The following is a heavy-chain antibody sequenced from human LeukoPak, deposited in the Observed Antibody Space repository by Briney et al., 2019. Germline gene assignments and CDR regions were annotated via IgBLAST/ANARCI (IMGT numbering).Heavy chain of an antibody. D-gene: IGHD3-10*01. CDR3: ARGNDYGSGPGGY. CDR2: INWDGGST. CDR1: GFTFDDYG. J-gene: IGHJ4*02. Sequence: SGGSLRLSCAASGFTFDDYGMRWVRHAPGKGLGWVSGINWDGGSTGYADSVKGRFTISRNNAKHSLYLQLNSLRAEDTAVYICARGNDYGSGPGGYWGQGTLVTVSS. V-gene: IGHV3-20*01.